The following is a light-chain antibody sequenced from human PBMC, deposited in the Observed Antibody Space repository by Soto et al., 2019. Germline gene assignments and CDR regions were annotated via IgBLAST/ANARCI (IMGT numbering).Light chain of an antibody. V-gene: IGLV2-14*01. CDR3: SSYITSNTRKIV. CDR2: DVS. Sequence: QSALAQPASVSGSPGQSITISCTRTSSDVGGYNYVSWYQQHPGKAPKFMIYDVSNRPSGVSNRFSGSKSGNTASLTISVLQAEDEADYYCSSYITSNTRKIVFGTGTKVTVL. CDR1: SSDVGGYNY. J-gene: IGLJ1*01.